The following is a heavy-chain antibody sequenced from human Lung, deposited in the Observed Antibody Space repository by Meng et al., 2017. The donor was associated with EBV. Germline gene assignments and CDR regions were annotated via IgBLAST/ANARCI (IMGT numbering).Heavy chain of an antibody. CDR1: GFTVSSNY. J-gene: IGHJ2*01. D-gene: IGHD6-13*01. CDR2: IYSGGST. Sequence: VQLGGSGGGLIQPGGSLRLSCAASGFTVSSNYMSWVRQAPGKGLEWVSVIYSGGSTYYADSVKGRFTISRDNSKNTLYLQMNSLRAEDTAVYYCARDRSSWGYWYFDLWGRGTLVTVSS. CDR3: ARDRSSWGYWYFDL. V-gene: IGHV3-53*01.